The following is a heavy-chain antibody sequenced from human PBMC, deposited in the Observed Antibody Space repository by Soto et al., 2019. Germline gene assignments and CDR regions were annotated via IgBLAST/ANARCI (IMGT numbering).Heavy chain of an antibody. J-gene: IGHJ4*02. CDR3: ASEKHHYQSSGYYYFDY. CDR1: GFTFSSYA. CDR2: ISGSGGST. D-gene: IGHD3-22*01. Sequence: GGSLRLSCAASGFTFSSYAMSWVRQAPGKGLEWVSIISGSGGSTYYADSVKGRFTISRDNSKNTLYLQMTALRAEDTAVYYCASEKHHYQSSGYYYFDYWGQGTLVTVSS. V-gene: IGHV3-23*01.